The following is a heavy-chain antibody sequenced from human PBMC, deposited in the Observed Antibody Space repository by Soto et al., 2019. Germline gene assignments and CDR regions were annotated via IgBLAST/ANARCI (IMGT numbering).Heavy chain of an antibody. J-gene: IGHJ6*02. CDR1: GFTFSSYG. Sequence: QVQLVESGGGVVQPGRSLRLSCAASGFTFSSYGMHWVRQAPGKGLEWVAVIWYDGSNKYYADSVKGRFTISRDNSKNALYLQMNSLRAEDTAVYYWARNLLKRQLSYYYYGMDVWGQGTTVTVSS. CDR3: ARNLLKRQLSYYYYGMDV. D-gene: IGHD6-6*01. V-gene: IGHV3-33*01. CDR2: IWYDGSNK.